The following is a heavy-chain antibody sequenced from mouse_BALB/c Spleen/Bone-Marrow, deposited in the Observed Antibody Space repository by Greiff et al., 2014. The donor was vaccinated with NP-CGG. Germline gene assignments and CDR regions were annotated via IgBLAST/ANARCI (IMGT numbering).Heavy chain of an antibody. V-gene: IGHV14-3*02. J-gene: IGHJ2*01. CDR1: GFNIKDTY. CDR3: ALLYGNYDY. CDR2: IDPANGNT. Sequence: EVQRVESGAELVKPGASVKLSCTASGFNIKDTYMHWVKQRPEQGLEWIGRIDPANGNTKYDPKFQGKATITADTSSNTAYLQLSSLTSEDTAVYYCALLYGNYDYWGHGTTLTVSS. D-gene: IGHD2-10*02.